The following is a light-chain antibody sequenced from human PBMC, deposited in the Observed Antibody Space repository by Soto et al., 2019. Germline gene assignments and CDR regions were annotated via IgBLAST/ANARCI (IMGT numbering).Light chain of an antibody. CDR1: SSDVGGYNY. J-gene: IGLJ1*01. CDR3: CSYTTSNTRQIV. CDR2: DVS. Sequence: ALTQPASVSGSPGQSITISCTGTSSDVGGYNYVSWYQQHPGKAPKLMIYDVSNRPSGVSNRFSGSKSGNTASLAISGLQAEDEADYYCCSYTTSNTRQIVFGTGTKVTVL. V-gene: IGLV2-14*01.